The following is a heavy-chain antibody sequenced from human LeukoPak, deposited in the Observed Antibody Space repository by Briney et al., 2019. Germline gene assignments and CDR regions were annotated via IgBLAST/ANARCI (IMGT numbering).Heavy chain of an antibody. Sequence: GGSLRLSWAASGFTFSNHAMNWVRQAPGKGLEWVSVISASTYYADSVKGRFTISRDNSKNTLYLQMNSLRAEDTAVYYCAKETSNSPFAYWGQGTLVTVSS. CDR3: AKETSNSPFAY. CDR2: ISAST. J-gene: IGHJ4*02. D-gene: IGHD4-11*01. V-gene: IGHV3-23*01. CDR1: GFTFSNHA.